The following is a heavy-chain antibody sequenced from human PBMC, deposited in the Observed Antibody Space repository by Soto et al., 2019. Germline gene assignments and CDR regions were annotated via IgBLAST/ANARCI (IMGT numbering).Heavy chain of an antibody. V-gene: IGHV4-4*07. J-gene: IGHJ6*02. D-gene: IGHD6-19*01. CDR1: GADINTYS. Sequence: SETLSLTCSVSGADINTYSWTWIRHPAGKGLEWIGRIYTSASINYNPSLKGRVTLSVDTSTNQASLRLASVTAADTAIYYCARDREAGYNFYYGMDVWGQGTTVTVSS. CDR3: ARDREAGYNFYYGMDV. CDR2: IYTSASI.